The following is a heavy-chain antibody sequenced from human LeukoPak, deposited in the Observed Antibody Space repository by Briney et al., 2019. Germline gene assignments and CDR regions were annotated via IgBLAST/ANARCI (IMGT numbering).Heavy chain of an antibody. J-gene: IGHJ4*02. CDR3: AKRVPYSSSSVYFDY. CDR1: GFTFSSYG. D-gene: IGHD6-6*01. V-gene: IGHV3-23*01. CDR2: ISDSGSDT. Sequence: GGSLRLSCAVSGFTFSSYGMTWVRQAPGKGLEWVSAISDSGSDTYYADSVKGRFTISKDNSKNTLYLRMNSLRADDTAVYYCAKRVPYSSSSVYFDYWGQGTLVTVSS.